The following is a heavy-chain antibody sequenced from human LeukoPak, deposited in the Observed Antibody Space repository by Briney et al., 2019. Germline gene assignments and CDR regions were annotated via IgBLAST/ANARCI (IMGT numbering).Heavy chain of an antibody. Sequence: SETLSLTCTVSGGSISSSSYYWGWIRQPPGKGLEWIGSIYYSGSTYYNPSLKSRVTISVDTSKNQFSLKLSSVAAADAAVYYCARDEVYCSSTSCYGGFGGIDYWGQGTLVTVSS. CDR2: IYYSGST. CDR1: GGSISSSSYY. D-gene: IGHD2-2*01. CDR3: ARDEVYCSSTSCYGGFGGIDY. J-gene: IGHJ4*02. V-gene: IGHV4-39*07.